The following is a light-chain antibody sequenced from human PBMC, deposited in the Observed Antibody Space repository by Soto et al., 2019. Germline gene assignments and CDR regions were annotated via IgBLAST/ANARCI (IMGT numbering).Light chain of an antibody. V-gene: IGKV1-5*03. CDR1: QSIGNL. Sequence: DIQMTQSPSTLSASVGDRVIITCRASQSIGNLLAWYQQKPGKAPNLLIYNASTLESGVPSRFSGSGSGTEFTLTISSLQPDDFATYYCQQYNSYSPFGGGTKVEIK. CDR3: QQYNSYSP. J-gene: IGKJ4*02. CDR2: NAS.